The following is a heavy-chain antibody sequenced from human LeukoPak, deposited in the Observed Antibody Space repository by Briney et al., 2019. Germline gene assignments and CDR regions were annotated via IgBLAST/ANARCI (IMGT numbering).Heavy chain of an antibody. CDR3: ARPYSESDGDAFDI. J-gene: IGHJ3*02. Sequence: GGSLRLSCAASGFTFDDYGMNWVRQAPGKGLEWVSGINWNGGSTGYADSVKGRFTISRDNAKNSLYVQMNSLRAEDTALYYCARPYSESDGDAFDIWGQGTMVTVSS. V-gene: IGHV3-20*04. D-gene: IGHD1-26*01. CDR2: INWNGGST. CDR1: GFTFDDYG.